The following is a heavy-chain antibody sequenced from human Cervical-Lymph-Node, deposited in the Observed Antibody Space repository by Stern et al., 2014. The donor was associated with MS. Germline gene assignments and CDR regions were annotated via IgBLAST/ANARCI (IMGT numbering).Heavy chain of an antibody. D-gene: IGHD1-26*01. CDR2: IIPNFGTT. V-gene: IGHV1-69*01. Sequence: QLVQSGAAVKKPGSSVKVSCQTSGDTFTRHAINWVRQAPGQGLEWMGGIIPNFGTTNHAQNLRDRVTITADASTNTVYMELNSLTSEDTAVYCCARAGGSTVGYYVDYWGQGTLVTVSS. J-gene: IGHJ4*02. CDR1: GDTFTRHA. CDR3: ARAGGSTVGYYVDY.